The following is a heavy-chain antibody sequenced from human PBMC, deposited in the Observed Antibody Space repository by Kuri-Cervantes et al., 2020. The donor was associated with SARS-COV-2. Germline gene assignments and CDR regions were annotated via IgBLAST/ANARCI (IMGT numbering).Heavy chain of an antibody. CDR2: ISYDGSNK. CDR1: GFTFSSYA. D-gene: IGHD1-7*01. J-gene: IGHJ4*02. Sequence: GESLKISCAASGFTFSSYAMHWVRQAPGKGLEWVAVISYDGSNKYYADSVKGRFTISRDNSKNTLYLQMNSLRAEDTAVYYCARGRALYNWNYVSGESDYWGQGTLVTVSS. CDR3: ARGRALYNWNYVSGESDY. V-gene: IGHV3-30-3*01.